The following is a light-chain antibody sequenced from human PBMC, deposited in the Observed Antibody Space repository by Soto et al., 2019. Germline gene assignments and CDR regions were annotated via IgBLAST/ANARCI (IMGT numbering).Light chain of an antibody. CDR1: QSGINNY. CDR2: GVS. Sequence: EIVLTQSPGTLSLSPGERATLSCRASQSGINNYLAWYQQKPGQAPRLLIYGVSSRATGIPDRFSGSGSGTDFTLTISRLEPEDFAVYYCQQYGSSPFITFGQGTRLEIK. V-gene: IGKV3-20*01. CDR3: QQYGSSPFIT. J-gene: IGKJ5*01.